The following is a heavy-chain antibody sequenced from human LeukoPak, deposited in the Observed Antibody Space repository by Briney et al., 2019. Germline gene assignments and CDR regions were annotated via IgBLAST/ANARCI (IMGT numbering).Heavy chain of an antibody. Sequence: SETLSLTCTVSGGSISSGDYYWSWIRQPPGKGLEWVGYIYYSGSTYYSPFLKSRVTISVNTSKNQFSLKLSSVTAADTAVYYCARAKTYYYGSGRCTIDWFDPWGQGTLVTVSS. CDR3: ARAKTYYYGSGRCTIDWFDP. CDR1: GGSISSGDYY. J-gene: IGHJ5*02. V-gene: IGHV4-30-4*01. D-gene: IGHD3-10*01. CDR2: IYYSGST.